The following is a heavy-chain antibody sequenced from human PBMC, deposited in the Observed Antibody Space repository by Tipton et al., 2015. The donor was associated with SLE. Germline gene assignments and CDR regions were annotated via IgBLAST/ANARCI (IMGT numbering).Heavy chain of an antibody. J-gene: IGHJ3*02. CDR3: ASWDSSGYGAGAFDI. CDR2: INPSFGTA. CDR1: GCTFSSYA. Sequence: QSGPEGKKPGSSVKVSCKASGCTFSSYAIIWERQAPGQGLEWMGWINPSFGTANYAQKFQGRVTITTDESRSTAYMELSSLRSEDTAVYYCASWDSSGYGAGAFDIWGQGTMVTVSS. D-gene: IGHD3-22*01. V-gene: IGHV1-69*05.